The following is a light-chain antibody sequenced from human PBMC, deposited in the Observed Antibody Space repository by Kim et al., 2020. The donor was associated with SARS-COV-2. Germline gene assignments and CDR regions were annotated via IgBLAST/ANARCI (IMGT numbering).Light chain of an antibody. CDR1: SGQSSYA. V-gene: IGLV4-69*01. CDR2: LTRDRSH. Sequence: SVKLTCTLGSGQSSYAIAGHQRNREKGPRYLMKLTRDRSHSKGDGIPDRFSVSSSEAARYLTVSSLQSEDEADYYCQTWGNGAWVFGGGTKLTVL. J-gene: IGLJ3*02. CDR3: QTWGNGAWV.